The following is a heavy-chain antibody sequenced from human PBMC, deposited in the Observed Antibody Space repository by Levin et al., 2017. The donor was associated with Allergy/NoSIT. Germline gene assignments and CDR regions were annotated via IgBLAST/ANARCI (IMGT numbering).Heavy chain of an antibody. CDR1: GYSFTSYW. Sequence: GGSLRLSCKGSGYSFTSYWIGWVRQAPGKGLEWVSSVYSGGNTYFAESVKGRFTISRDNSKNALYLQMDSLRADDTAVYYCARGEQGYCSGGSCYSTVWGQGTLVTVSS. D-gene: IGHD2-15*01. CDR2: VYSGGNT. J-gene: IGHJ4*02. V-gene: IGHV3-53*01. CDR3: ARGEQGYCSGGSCYSTV.